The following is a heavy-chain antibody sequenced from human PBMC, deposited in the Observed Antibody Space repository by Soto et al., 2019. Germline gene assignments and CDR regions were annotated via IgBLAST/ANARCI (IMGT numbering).Heavy chain of an antibody. Sequence: GGSLRLSCAASGFTFSSYAMSWVRQAPGKGLEWVSAISGSGGSTYYADSVKGRFTISRDNSKNTLYLQMNSLRAEDTAVYYCAKLKYSSSSFSHYYMDVWGQGTTVTVSS. CDR2: ISGSGGST. V-gene: IGHV3-23*01. CDR3: AKLKYSSSSFSHYYMDV. CDR1: GFTFSSYA. J-gene: IGHJ6*03. D-gene: IGHD6-6*01.